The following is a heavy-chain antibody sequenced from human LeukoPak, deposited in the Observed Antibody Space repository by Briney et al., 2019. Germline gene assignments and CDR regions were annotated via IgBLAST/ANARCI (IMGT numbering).Heavy chain of an antibody. Sequence: GGSLRLSCAASGFTFDDYAMHWVRQAPGKGLEWVANIKPDGSEGYYLDSLKGRFTISRDNAKNSLYLEMTNLRVEDTAVYYCARSGGYGWDYWGQGALVTVSS. J-gene: IGHJ4*02. D-gene: IGHD5-12*01. V-gene: IGHV3-7*01. CDR1: GFTFDDYA. CDR2: IKPDGSEG. CDR3: ARSGGYGWDY.